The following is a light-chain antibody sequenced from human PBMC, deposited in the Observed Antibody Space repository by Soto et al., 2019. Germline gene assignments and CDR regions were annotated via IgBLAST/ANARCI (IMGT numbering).Light chain of an antibody. J-gene: IGKJ1*01. CDR2: AAS. CDR3: QHYNSYSEA. CDR1: QTIIGY. Sequence: DIQMTQSPSSLSASIGDSVTITCRASQTIIGYLNWYQQKPGKAPRLLINAASNLQSGVPSRFRGSGSETEFTLTISSLQPDDFATYYCQHYNSYSEAFGQGTKVDIK. V-gene: IGKV1-5*01.